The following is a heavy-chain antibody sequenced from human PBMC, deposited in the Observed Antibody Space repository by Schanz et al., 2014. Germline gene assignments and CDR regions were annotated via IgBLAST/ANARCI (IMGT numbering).Heavy chain of an antibody. V-gene: IGHV1-46*03. CDR2: INPGGGST. CDR1: GYTFTSYY. J-gene: IGHJ4*02. CDR3: ARDGEAAAGCDY. D-gene: IGHD6-13*01. Sequence: QVQLVQSGAEVKKPGASVKVSCKASGYTFTSYYMHWVRQAPGQGLEWMGIINPGGGSTSVAQRFQTRVTLTRDTSTGTAYLGLTRLRFEDTAVYYCARDGEAAAGCDYWGQGTLXTVSS.